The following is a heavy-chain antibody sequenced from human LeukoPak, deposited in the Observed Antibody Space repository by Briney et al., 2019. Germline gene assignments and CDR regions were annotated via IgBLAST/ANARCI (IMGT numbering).Heavy chain of an antibody. J-gene: IGHJ4*02. D-gene: IGHD5-12*01. CDR3: ARGLGYSGYDYDY. Sequence: ASVKVSCKASGYTFTGYYMHWVRQAPGQGREWMGWINPNSGGTNCAQKFQGWVTMTRDTSISTAYMELSRLRSDDTAVYYCARGLGYSGYDYDYWGQGTLVTVSS. CDR2: INPNSGGT. CDR1: GYTFTGYY. V-gene: IGHV1-2*04.